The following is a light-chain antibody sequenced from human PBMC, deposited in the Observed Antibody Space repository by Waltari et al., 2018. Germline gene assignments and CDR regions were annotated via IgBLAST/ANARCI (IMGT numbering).Light chain of an antibody. V-gene: IGLV2-14*01. CDR3: SSYTSSSTLVV. Sequence: QSALTQPASVSGSPGQPITISCTGTSSDVGGYNYASWYQQHPGKAPKLMIYEVSNRPSGFSNRFSGSKSGNTASLTISGLQAEDEADYYCSSYTSSSTLVVFGGGTKLTVL. CDR2: EVS. J-gene: IGLJ2*01. CDR1: SSDVGGYNY.